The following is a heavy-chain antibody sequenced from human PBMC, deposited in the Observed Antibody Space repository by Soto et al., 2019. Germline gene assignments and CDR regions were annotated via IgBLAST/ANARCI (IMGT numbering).Heavy chain of an antibody. D-gene: IGHD3-22*01. CDR1: GGSISSGGYY. V-gene: IGHV4-31*03. Sequence: QVQLQESGPGLVKPSQTLSLTCTVSGGSISSGGYYWSWIRQHPGKGLEWIGYIYYSGSTYYNPSLKSRVTISVDTSKNQFSLKLSSVTAADTAVYYCARDYYYDSSGSVRWFDPWGQVTLVTVSS. CDR3: ARDYYYDSSGSVRWFDP. CDR2: IYYSGST. J-gene: IGHJ5*02.